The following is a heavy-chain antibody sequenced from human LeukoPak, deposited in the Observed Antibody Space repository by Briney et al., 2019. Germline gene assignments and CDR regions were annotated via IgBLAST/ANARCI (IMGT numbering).Heavy chain of an antibody. J-gene: IGHJ4*02. V-gene: IGHV3-30-3*02. CDR2: ISYDGSNK. CDR3: AKSRMYYDFWSGYSMIPPFDY. D-gene: IGHD3-3*01. Sequence: GGSLRLSCAASGFTFSSYAMHWVRQAPGKGLEWVAVISYDGSNKYYADSVKGRFTISRDNSKNTLYLQMNSLRAEDTAVYYCAKSRMYYDFWSGYSMIPPFDYWGQGTLVTVSS. CDR1: GFTFSSYA.